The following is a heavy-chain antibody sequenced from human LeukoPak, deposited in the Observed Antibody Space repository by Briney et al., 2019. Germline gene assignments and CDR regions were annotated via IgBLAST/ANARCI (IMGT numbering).Heavy chain of an antibody. CDR3: ASGYREYSSSSGDY. J-gene: IGHJ4*02. CDR2: INHSGST. V-gene: IGHV4-39*07. Sequence: SETLSLTCTVSGGSISSSSCYWGWIRQPPGKGLEWIGEINHSGSTNYNPSLKSRVTISVDTSKNQFSLKLSSVTAADTAVYYCASGYREYSSSSGDYWGQGTLVTVSS. D-gene: IGHD6-6*01. CDR1: GGSISSSSCY.